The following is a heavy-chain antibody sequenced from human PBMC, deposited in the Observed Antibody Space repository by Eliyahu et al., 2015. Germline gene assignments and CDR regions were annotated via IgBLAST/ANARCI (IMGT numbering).Heavy chain of an antibody. J-gene: IGHJ6*04. CDR1: GGSFSGYY. Sequence: QVQLQQWGAGLLKPSETLSLTCAVYGGSFSGYYWXXIRXPPGKGLXWIGEINHSGSTXYNPSLKSRVTISVDTSKNQFSLKLSSVTAADTAVYYCARGPNYYGSGSYYPSAYYYYGMDVWGKGTTVTVSS. D-gene: IGHD3-10*01. CDR2: INHSGST. CDR3: ARGPNYYGSGSYYPSAYYYYGMDV. V-gene: IGHV4-34*01.